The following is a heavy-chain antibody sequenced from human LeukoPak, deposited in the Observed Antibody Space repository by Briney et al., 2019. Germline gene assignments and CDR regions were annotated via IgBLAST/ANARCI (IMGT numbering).Heavy chain of an antibody. CDR3: ATYRQVLLPFES. CDR1: GFTFSTFA. Sequence: PTGGSLRLSCAASGFTFSTFAMIWVRQPPGKGLEWVSSIFPSGGEIHYADSVRGRFTISRDNSKSTLSLQMNSLRAEDTAIYYCATYRQVLLPFESWGQGILVTVSS. D-gene: IGHD2-8*02. CDR2: IFPSGGEI. V-gene: IGHV3-23*01. J-gene: IGHJ4*02.